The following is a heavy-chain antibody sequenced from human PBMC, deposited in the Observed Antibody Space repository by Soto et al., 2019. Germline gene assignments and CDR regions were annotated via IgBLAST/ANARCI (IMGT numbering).Heavy chain of an antibody. CDR2: ISSSSSYI. CDR3: ARQVGGANWFDP. D-gene: IGHD1-26*01. V-gene: IGHV3-21*01. J-gene: IGHJ5*02. CDR1: GFTFSSYS. Sequence: PGGSLRLSCAASGFTFSSYSMNWVRQAPGKGLEWVSSISSSSSYIYYADSVKGRFTISRDNAKNSLYLQMNSLRAEDTAVYYCARQVGGANWFDPWGQGTLVTVSS.